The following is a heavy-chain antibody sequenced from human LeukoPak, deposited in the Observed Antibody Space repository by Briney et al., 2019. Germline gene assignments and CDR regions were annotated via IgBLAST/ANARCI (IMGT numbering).Heavy chain of an antibody. V-gene: IGHV3-23*01. J-gene: IGHJ4*02. D-gene: IGHD5-24*01. CDR1: GFTFSSYA. CDR3: EKNRVAYNLAGFDY. CDR2: ISASGTNT. Sequence: GGSLRLSCAASGFTFSSYAMSWVRQTPGKGLERVSGISASGTNTHHADSVKGRFTISRDNSENTLYMQMNSLRAEDTAVYYCEKNRVAYNLAGFDYWGQGILVSVSS.